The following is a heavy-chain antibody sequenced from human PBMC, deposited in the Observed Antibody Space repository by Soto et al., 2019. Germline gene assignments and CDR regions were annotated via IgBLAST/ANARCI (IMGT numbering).Heavy chain of an antibody. D-gene: IGHD3-22*01. CDR3: ARDDYPYYDDSSGYHFDY. J-gene: IGHJ4*02. CDR1: GFTFNTYN. Sequence: PGGSLRLSCAASGFTFNTYNMNWVRQAPGKGLEWVSHISSSSSTIHYADSVKGRFTISRDNAKNSLYLQMNSLRAEDTAVYYCARDDYPYYDDSSGYHFDYWGQGTLVTVSS. V-gene: IGHV3-48*01. CDR2: ISSSSSTI.